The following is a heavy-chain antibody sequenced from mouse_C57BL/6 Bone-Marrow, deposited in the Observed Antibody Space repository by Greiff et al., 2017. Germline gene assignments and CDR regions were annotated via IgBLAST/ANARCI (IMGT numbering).Heavy chain of an antibody. CDR2: INPYNGGT. J-gene: IGHJ4*01. Sequence: EVQLQESGPVLVKPGASVKMSCKASGYTFTDYYMNWVKQSHGKSLEWIGVINPYNGGTSYNQKFKGKATLAVDKSSSTAYMELNSLTSEDSAVYYCARGDYGSVYYAMDYWGQGTSVTASS. D-gene: IGHD1-1*01. CDR3: ARGDYGSVYYAMDY. V-gene: IGHV1-19*01. CDR1: GYTFTDYY.